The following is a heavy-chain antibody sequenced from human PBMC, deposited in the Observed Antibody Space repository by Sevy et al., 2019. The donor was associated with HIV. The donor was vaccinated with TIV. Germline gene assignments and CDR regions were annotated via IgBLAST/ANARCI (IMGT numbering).Heavy chain of an antibody. J-gene: IGHJ1*01. CDR2: IYWNDDQ. V-gene: IGHV2-5*01. CDR3: AHRGGVHFYDSSGYYSRAEYFEH. Sequence: SGPTLVKPTQTLTLTCTFSGFSLSTSGVGVGWIRQPPGKALEWLALIYWNDDQRYSPSLKSRLTITKDTSKNQVVLTMTNMDPVDTATYYCAHRGGVHFYDSSGYYSRAEYFEHWGQGTLVTVSS. D-gene: IGHD3-22*01. CDR1: GFSLSTSGVG.